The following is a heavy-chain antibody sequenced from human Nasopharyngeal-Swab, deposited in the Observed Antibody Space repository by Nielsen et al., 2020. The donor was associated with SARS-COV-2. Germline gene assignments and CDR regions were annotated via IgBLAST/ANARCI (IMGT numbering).Heavy chain of an antibody. CDR2: IWYDGSNK. D-gene: IGHD3-22*01. V-gene: IGHV3-33*01. Sequence: GESLKISYAASGFTFSSYGMHWVRQAPGKGLEWVAVIWYDGSNKYYADSVKGRFTISRDNSKNTLYLQMSSLRAEDTAVYYCARSGSSGYGPFDYWGQGTLVTVSS. CDR3: ARSGSSGYGPFDY. J-gene: IGHJ4*02. CDR1: GFTFSSYG.